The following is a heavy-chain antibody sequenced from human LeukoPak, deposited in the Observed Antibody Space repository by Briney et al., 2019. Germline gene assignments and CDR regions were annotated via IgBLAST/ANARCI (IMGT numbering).Heavy chain of an antibody. CDR2: INHSGST. D-gene: IGHD5-18*01. CDR3: ANKGYSYGYGNY. J-gene: IGHJ4*02. Sequence: PGGSLRLSCAASGFTVSSNHMSWIRQPPGKGLEWIGEINHSGSTNYNPSLKSRVTISVDTSKNQFSLKLSSVTAADTAVYYCANKGYSYGYGNYWGQGTLVTVSS. CDR1: GFTVSSNH. V-gene: IGHV4-34*08.